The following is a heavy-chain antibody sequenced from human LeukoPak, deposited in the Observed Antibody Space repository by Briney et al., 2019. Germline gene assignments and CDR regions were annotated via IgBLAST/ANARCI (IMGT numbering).Heavy chain of an antibody. CDR3: VRDLILVWTPGDDFDF. CDR1: GGSVSSYY. J-gene: IGHJ4*02. D-gene: IGHD3-16*01. CDR2: INEDATTI. V-gene: IGHV3-74*01. Sequence: ETLSLTCTVSGGSVSSYYWSWIRQPPGKGLEWVSRINEDATTITYADSVKGRFIISRDNSKKSLYLQMNNLRAEDTAVYYCVRDLILVWTPGDDFDFWGQGTLVIVSS.